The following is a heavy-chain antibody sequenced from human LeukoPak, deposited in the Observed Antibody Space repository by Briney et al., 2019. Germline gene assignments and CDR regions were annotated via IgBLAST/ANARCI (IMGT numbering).Heavy chain of an antibody. CDR2: IYYSGST. CDR1: GGSISSYY. J-gene: IGHJ6*03. D-gene: IGHD2-15*01. Sequence: SETLSLTCTVSGGSISSYYWSWIRQPPGKGLEWIGYIYYSGSTNYNPSLKSRVTISVDTSKNQFSLKLSSVTAADTAVYYCARVVAYPYYYYYMDVWGKGTTVTVSS. CDR3: ARVVAYPYYYYYMDV. V-gene: IGHV4-59*08.